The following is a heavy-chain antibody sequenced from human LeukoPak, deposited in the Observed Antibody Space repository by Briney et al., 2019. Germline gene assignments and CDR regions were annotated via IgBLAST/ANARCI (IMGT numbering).Heavy chain of an antibody. D-gene: IGHD4-17*01. J-gene: IGHJ4*02. Sequence: GGSLRLSCAASGFSLRSHWMSWVRQAPGKGLEWVANIKKDGSEKYYVDSVKGRFTISRDNAKTSLYLQMNSLRAEDTAVFFCAKEIWPTVTIPGRTYFDYWGQGTLVTVSS. CDR2: IKKDGSEK. CDR1: GFSLRSHW. V-gene: IGHV3-7*01. CDR3: AKEIWPTVTIPGRTYFDY.